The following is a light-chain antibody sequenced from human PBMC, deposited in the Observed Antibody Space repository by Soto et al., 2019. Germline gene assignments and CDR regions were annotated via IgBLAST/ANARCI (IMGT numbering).Light chain of an antibody. CDR3: QQYYSSPIT. Sequence: ETVLTQSPARLSLSPGERATLSCRAGQSVSDYLAWYQQKPGQPPRLLFFDASNRVTGVPARFSAGGSGTDFTLTISSLQAEDVAAYYCQQYYSSPITFGQGTRLENK. CDR2: DAS. CDR1: QSVSDY. J-gene: IGKJ5*01. V-gene: IGKV3-11*01.